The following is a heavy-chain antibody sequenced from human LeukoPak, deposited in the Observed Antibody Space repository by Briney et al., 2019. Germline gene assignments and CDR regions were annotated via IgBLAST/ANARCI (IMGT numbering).Heavy chain of an antibody. CDR1: GFTFTSYS. J-gene: IGHJ4*02. V-gene: IGHV3-23*01. CDR3: AKGGKWDVTPFDY. CDR2: ISGGGCST. D-gene: IGHD1-26*01. Sequence: GWSLRLSFAASGFTFTSYSMNWVRQAPGKGVEWVSTISGGGCSTYYADSVNGRFTISRDNSKNALYLQVNSLRAEDTAVYYCAKGGKWDVTPFDYWGQGTLVTVSS.